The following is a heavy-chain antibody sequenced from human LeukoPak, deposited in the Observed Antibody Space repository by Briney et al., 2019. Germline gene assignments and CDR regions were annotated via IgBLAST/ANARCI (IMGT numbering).Heavy chain of an antibody. CDR2: MNPNSGNT. D-gene: IGHD3-22*01. J-gene: IGHJ4*02. Sequence: ASVKVSCKASGYTFTSYDINWVLQATGQGLEWMGWMNPNSGNTGYAQKFQGRVTMTRNTSISTAYMELSSLRSEDTAVYYCAGGYDRSVNYLAWGQGTLVTASS. CDR1: GYTFTSYD. CDR3: AGGYDRSVNYLA. V-gene: IGHV1-8*01.